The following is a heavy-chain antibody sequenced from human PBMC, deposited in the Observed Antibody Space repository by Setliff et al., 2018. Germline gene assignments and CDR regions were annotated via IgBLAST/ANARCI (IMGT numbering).Heavy chain of an antibody. CDR3: IVNMVRPVTGLDS. Sequence: ASVKVSCKASGHSLTSNHFHWGRQAPGKGLEWMGTINPNDGYTIYAPAFQGRVAMTTDTSTGTAYMELSGLTSADTAIYYCIVNMVRPVTGLDSWGPGTLVPSP. J-gene: IGHJ4*02. D-gene: IGHD2-15*01. V-gene: IGHV1-46*01. CDR1: GHSLTSNH. CDR2: INPNDGYT.